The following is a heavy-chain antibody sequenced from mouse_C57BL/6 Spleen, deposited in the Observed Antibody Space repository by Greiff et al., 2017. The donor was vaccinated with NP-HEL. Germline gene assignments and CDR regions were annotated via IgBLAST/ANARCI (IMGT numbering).Heavy chain of an antibody. CDR2: FDPENGDT. Sequence: EVQLQQSGAELVRPGASVKLSCTASGFNIKDDYMHWVKQRPEQGLEWIGWFDPENGDTEYASKFQGKATITADTSSNTAYLQLSSLTSEDTAVYYCTTYYGSSYDYFDYWGQGTTLTVSS. CDR3: TTYYGSSYDYFDY. J-gene: IGHJ2*01. D-gene: IGHD1-1*01. CDR1: GFNIKDDY. V-gene: IGHV14-4*01.